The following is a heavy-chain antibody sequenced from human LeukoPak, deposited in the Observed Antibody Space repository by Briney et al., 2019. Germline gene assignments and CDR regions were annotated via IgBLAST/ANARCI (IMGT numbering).Heavy chain of an antibody. CDR3: ARAPHLGYCSGGSCYSYFDY. D-gene: IGHD2-15*01. J-gene: IGHJ4*02. CDR1: GFTFSSYS. CDR2: ISSSSSYI. V-gene: IGHV3-21*01. Sequence: GGSLRLSCAASGFTFSSYSMNWVRQAPGKGLEWVSSISSSSSYIYYADSVKGRFTISRDNAKNSLYLQMNSLRAEDTAVYYCARAPHLGYCSGGSCYSYFDYWGQGTLVTVSS.